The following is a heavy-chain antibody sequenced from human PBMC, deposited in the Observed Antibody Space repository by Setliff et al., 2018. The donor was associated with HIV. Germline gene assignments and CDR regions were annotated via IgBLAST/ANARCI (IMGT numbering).Heavy chain of an antibody. J-gene: IGHJ4*02. V-gene: IGHV4-34*09. CDR2: INHSGST. CDR1: GGSFSGYY. D-gene: IGHD6-6*01. CDR3: ARDGGQLASDY. Sequence: PSETLSLTCAVYGGSFSGYYWSWIRQPPGKGLEWIGEINHSGSTNYNPSLKSRVTISLDTSKNQFSLNLSSVTAADTAVYYCARDGGQLASDYWGQGTLVTVSS.